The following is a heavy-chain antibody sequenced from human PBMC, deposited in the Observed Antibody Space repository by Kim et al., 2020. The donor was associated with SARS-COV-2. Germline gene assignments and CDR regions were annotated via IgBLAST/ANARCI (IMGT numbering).Heavy chain of an antibody. Sequence: RYSPSFQGQVTISADKSISTAYLPWSTRRASDTAMYYCARTFDSYGYFDYWGQGTLVTVSS. J-gene: IGHJ4*02. V-gene: IGHV5-51*01. CDR3: ARTFDSYGYFDY. D-gene: IGHD5-18*01.